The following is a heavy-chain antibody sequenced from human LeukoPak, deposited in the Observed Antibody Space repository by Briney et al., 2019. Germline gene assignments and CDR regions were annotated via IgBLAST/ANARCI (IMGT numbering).Heavy chain of an antibody. CDR3: AKSRAPTAAPDGFDV. CDR2: ISGSGGST. CDR1: GFTFSSYA. Sequence: GGSLRLSCAASGFTFSSYAMSWVRQAPGKGLEWVSAISGSGGSTYYADSVKGRFTISRDNSKNTLYLQMNSLRFEDTAIYYCAKSRAPTAAPDGFDVWGQGTMVTVSS. D-gene: IGHD1-14*01. V-gene: IGHV3-23*01. J-gene: IGHJ3*01.